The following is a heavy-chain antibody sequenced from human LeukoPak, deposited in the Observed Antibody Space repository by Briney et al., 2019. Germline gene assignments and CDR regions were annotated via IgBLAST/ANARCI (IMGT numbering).Heavy chain of an antibody. V-gene: IGHV3-7*04. Sequence: GGSLRLSCAASGFTFSDSWMNWVRRAPGKGLEWVATMNQNGDQTNYADSVRGRFTISRDNAKNSLYLQMNSLRAEDTAVYYCARDVRYWGRGTLVTVPS. J-gene: IGHJ4*02. CDR2: MNQNGDQT. CDR1: GFTFSDSW. CDR3: ARDVRY.